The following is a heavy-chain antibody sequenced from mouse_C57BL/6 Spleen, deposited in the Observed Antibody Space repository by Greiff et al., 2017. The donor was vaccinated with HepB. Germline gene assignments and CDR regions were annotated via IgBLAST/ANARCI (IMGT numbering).Heavy chain of an antibody. CDR1: GYAFSSSW. D-gene: IGHD2-3*01. V-gene: IGHV1-82*01. CDR2: IYPGDGDT. CDR3: ARQDGYFPYAMDY. J-gene: IGHJ4*01. Sequence: VQLQQSGPELVKPGASVKISCKASGYAFSSSWMNWVKQRPGKGLEWIGRIYPGDGDTNYNGKFKGKATLTADKSSSTAYMQLSSLTSEDSAVYFCARQDGYFPYAMDYWGQGTSVTVSS.